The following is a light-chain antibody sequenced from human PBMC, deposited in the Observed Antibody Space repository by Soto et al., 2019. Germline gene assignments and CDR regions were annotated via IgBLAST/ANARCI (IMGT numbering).Light chain of an antibody. Sequence: DIRLTPSPSTLSASVGDRVTITCRASQKIDRWLAWYLQRPGKAPRLLIYDASSLESGVPSRFSGRGSGTEFTLTINSLQPDDFGTYYCQQYYFYLWTFGQGTKVDIK. CDR3: QQYYFYLWT. J-gene: IGKJ1*01. CDR2: DAS. V-gene: IGKV1-5*01. CDR1: QKIDRW.